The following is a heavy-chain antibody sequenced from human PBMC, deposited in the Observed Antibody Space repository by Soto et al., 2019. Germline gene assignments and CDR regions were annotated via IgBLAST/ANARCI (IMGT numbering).Heavy chain of an antibody. D-gene: IGHD3-16*01. CDR3: AKDRVGGTFYTPLGF. CDR1: GFNFDNYG. CDR2: ITYDGSHQ. V-gene: IGHV3-30*18. J-gene: IGHJ4*02. Sequence: QMQLVESGGGVVQPGGSLRLSCQASGFNFDNYGMHWVRQAPGKGLEWVAVITYDGSHQYYADSVKGRFTISRDNSKNTLSLQLSTLKHEDTAVYHCAKDRVGGTFYTPLGFWGQGTLVTVSS.